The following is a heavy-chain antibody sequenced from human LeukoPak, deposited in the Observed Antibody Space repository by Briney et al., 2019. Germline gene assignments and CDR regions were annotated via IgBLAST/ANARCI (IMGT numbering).Heavy chain of an antibody. CDR1: GFGFGSYW. CDR3: AREPPWVDY. J-gene: IGHJ4*02. D-gene: IGHD7-27*01. Sequence: SGGSLRLSCVGSGFGFGSYWMSWVRQAPGQGLEWVATVHQRESARYYGDSVRGRFTVSRDNVRASLYLQMNNLRVEDSDVYYCAREPPWVDYWGQGTLVAVSS. CDR2: VHQRESAR. V-gene: IGHV3-7*01.